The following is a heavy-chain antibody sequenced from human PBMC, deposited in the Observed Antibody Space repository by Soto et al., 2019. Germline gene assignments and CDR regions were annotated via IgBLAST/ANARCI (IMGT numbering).Heavy chain of an antibody. CDR1: GYSFTSYA. Sequence: QVQLVQSGAEVKKPGASVRVSCKASGYSFTSYAMHWVRQAPGQRLEWMGWINAGNGNTKYSQKFQGRVNITRDTSASPAYMELSSLRSEDTAVYYCTRDRPVTEYYDSRSFDYWGQGNLVSVSS. CDR2: INAGNGNT. V-gene: IGHV1-3*01. CDR3: TRDRPVTEYYDSRSFDY. D-gene: IGHD3-22*01. J-gene: IGHJ4*02.